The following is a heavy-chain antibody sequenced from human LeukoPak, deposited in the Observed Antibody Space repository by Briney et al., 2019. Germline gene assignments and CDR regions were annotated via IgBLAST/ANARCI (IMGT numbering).Heavy chain of an antibody. J-gene: IGHJ4*02. Sequence: GGSLRLSCAASGFTFNNYEMNWVRQAPGKGLEWVSYISSGGRTIYYTDSVEGRFTISRDNANNSLYLQMNSLRAENTAVYYCANLGSMVRGVDYYWGQGTLVTVSS. CDR2: ISSGGRTI. CDR3: ANLGSMVRGVDYY. CDR1: GFTFNNYE. V-gene: IGHV3-48*03. D-gene: IGHD3-10*01.